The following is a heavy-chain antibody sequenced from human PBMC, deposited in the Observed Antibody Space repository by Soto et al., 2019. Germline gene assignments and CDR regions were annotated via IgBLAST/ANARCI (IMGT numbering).Heavy chain of an antibody. CDR3: ARDHVSRFYYGMDV. CDR1: GGSISSGGYY. Sequence: QVQLQESGPGLVKPSQTPSLTCTVSGGSISSGGYYWSWIRQHPGKGLEWIGYIYYSGSTYYNPSLKSRVTISVDTSKNQFSLKLSSVTAADTAVYYCARDHVSRFYYGMDVWGQGTTVTVSS. CDR2: IYYSGST. J-gene: IGHJ6*02. V-gene: IGHV4-31*03.